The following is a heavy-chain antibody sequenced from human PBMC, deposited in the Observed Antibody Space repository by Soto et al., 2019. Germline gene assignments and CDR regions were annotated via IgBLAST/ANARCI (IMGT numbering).Heavy chain of an antibody. V-gene: IGHV3-7*01. CDR2: IKDDGSEK. CDR3: ARDGYCSGGRCYRRNDY. Sequence: EVQLVESGGGLVQPGGPLRLSCEASGFPFSGYWMPWARQAPGKGLEWVAQIKDDGSEKFYVDSVKGRFTISRDNADNLLYLQMNSLRAEDTAVYFCARDGYCSGGRCYRRNDYWGQGTLVIVSS. CDR1: GFPFSGYW. D-gene: IGHD2-15*01. J-gene: IGHJ4*02.